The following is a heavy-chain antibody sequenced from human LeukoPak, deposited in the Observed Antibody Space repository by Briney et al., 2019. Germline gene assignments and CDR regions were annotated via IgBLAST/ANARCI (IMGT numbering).Heavy chain of an antibody. CDR2: IYYSGST. J-gene: IGHJ6*02. CDR1: GGSISSYY. Sequence: PSETLSLTCTVSGGSISSYYWSWIRQPPGKGLEWIGYIYYSGSTNYNPSLKSRVTISVDTSKNQCSLKLSSVTAADTAVYYCASIAAAGRYYYYGMDVWGQGTTVTVSS. CDR3: ASIAAAGRYYYYGMDV. V-gene: IGHV4-59*08. D-gene: IGHD6-13*01.